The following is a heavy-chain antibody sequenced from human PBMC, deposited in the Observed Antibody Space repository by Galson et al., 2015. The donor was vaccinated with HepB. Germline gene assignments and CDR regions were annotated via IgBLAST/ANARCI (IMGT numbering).Heavy chain of an antibody. J-gene: IGHJ2*01. D-gene: IGHD6-13*01. Sequence: SLRLSCAASGFSFTRYAMTWVRQAPGKGLEWVSSITSSGGHSYYTDSVKGRFTVARGNSKNTLLLQLNSLRAEDTAMYFCARDGYSSSWYVRYFDLWGRGTLVTVSS. CDR2: ITSSGGHS. CDR3: ARDGYSSSWYVRYFDL. CDR1: GFSFTRYA. V-gene: IGHV3-23*01.